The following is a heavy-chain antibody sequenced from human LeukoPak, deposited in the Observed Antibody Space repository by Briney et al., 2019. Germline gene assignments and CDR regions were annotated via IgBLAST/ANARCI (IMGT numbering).Heavy chain of an antibody. Sequence: GESLKISCKGSGYSFTSYWIGWVRQMPGKGLEWMGIIYPGDSDTRYSPSFQGQVTILADKSISTAYLQWSSLKASDTAMYYCARPYCGGDCSNDAFDIWGQGTMVTVSS. CDR1: GYSFTSYW. D-gene: IGHD2-21*02. CDR3: ARPYCGGDCSNDAFDI. V-gene: IGHV5-51*01. CDR2: IYPGDSDT. J-gene: IGHJ3*02.